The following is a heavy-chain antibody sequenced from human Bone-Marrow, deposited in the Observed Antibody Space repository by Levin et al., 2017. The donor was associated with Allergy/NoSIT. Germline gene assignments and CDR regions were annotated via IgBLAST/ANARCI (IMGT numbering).Heavy chain of an antibody. CDR2: IYPGDSDT. CDR1: GYSFTNHW. Sequence: PGGSLRLSCKGSGYSFTNHWIGWVRQMPGKGLEWVGIIYPGDSDTRYSPSFQGQVTISADKSITTAYLQWSSLKASDTAMYYCAATPGNWNNSCYYYWGQGTLVTVSS. D-gene: IGHD2-15*01. V-gene: IGHV5-51*01. J-gene: IGHJ4*02. CDR3: AATPGNWNNSCYYY.